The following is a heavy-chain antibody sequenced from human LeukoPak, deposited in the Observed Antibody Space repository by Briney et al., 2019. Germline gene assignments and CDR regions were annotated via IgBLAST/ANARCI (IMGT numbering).Heavy chain of an antibody. V-gene: IGHV4-38-2*01. J-gene: IGHJ4*02. CDR1: GYSISSGYY. CDR2: IYHSGST. CDR3: ARVIGYCSSTSCPRAYYYDSSGYYFDY. D-gene: IGHD2-2*01. Sequence: PSGTLSLTCAVSGYSISSGYYWGWIRQPPGKGLEWIGSIYHSGSTYYNPSLKSRVTISVDTSKNQFSLKLSSVTAADTAVYYCARVIGYCSSTSCPRAYYYDSSGYYFDYWGQGTLLTVSS.